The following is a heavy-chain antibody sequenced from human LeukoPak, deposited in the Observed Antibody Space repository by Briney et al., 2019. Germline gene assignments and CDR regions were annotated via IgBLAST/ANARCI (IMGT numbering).Heavy chain of an antibody. J-gene: IGHJ6*02. CDR3: AGGHQSDEWLRLSYYYYGMDV. D-gene: IGHD5-12*01. Sequence: ASVKVSCKASGYTFTSYDINWVRQATGQGLEWMGWMNPNSGNTGYAQKFQGRVTMTRNTSISTAYMELSSLRSEDTAVYYCAGGHQSDEWLRLSYYYYGMDVWGQGTTVTVSS. V-gene: IGHV1-8*01. CDR2: MNPNSGNT. CDR1: GYTFTSYD.